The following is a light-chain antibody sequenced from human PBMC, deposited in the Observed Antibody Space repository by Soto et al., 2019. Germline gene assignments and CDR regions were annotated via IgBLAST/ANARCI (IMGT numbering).Light chain of an antibody. CDR1: QSVDNKY. J-gene: IGKJ2*01. CDR2: GAS. CDR3: QQYYSSPPMYT. Sequence: EIVLTQSPGTLSLSSGERATLSCRASQSVDNKYLAWYQQKPGQAPRLLIFGASNTAAVIPDRFSGSGSGTDFTLTISRLESEDFAVYYCQQYYSSPPMYTFGQGTKLEIK. V-gene: IGKV3-20*01.